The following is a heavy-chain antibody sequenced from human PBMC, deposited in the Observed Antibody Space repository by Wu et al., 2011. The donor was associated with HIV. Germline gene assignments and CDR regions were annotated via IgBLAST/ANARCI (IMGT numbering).Heavy chain of an antibody. Sequence: QVQLVQSGAAVKTPGASVKVSCKASGYTFTGYYMHWVRQAPGQGLEWMGWINPNSGDTNFAQKFQGRVTMTRDTSISTAYMELSRLTSDDTAVYYCTREDYWGQGTLVTVSS. V-gene: IGHV1-2*02. J-gene: IGHJ4*02. CDR3: TREDY. CDR1: GYTFTGYY. CDR2: INPNSGDT.